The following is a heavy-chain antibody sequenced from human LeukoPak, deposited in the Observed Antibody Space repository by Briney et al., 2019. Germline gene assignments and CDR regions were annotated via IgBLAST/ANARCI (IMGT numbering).Heavy chain of an antibody. CDR2: VPGSGSST. V-gene: IGHV3-23*01. CDR1: GFTFSNYA. CDR3: AKETSLPRGVFDY. D-gene: IGHD3-10*01. J-gene: IGHJ4*02. Sequence: QSGGSLRLSCAASGFTFSNYAMSWVRQAPGKGLEWVSTVPGSGSSTSYADSVQGRFTISRDNSKNTLYLQMNSLRAEDTAVYYCAKETSLPRGVFDYWGQGTLVTVSS.